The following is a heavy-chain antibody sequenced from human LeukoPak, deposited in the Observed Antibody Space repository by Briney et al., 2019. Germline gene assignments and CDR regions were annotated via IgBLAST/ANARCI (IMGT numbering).Heavy chain of an antibody. D-gene: IGHD5-24*01. CDR1: GFTFSAYW. V-gene: IGHV3-74*01. CDR3: AKGEMATTN. J-gene: IGHJ4*02. Sequence: PGGSLRLSCAASGFTFSAYWMHWVRQAPGKGLVWVSRVKYDGCTTTYADSVKGRFTISRDNAKNIPYLQMNSLRAEDTAVYYCAKGEMATTNWGQGTLVTVSS. CDR2: VKYDGCTT.